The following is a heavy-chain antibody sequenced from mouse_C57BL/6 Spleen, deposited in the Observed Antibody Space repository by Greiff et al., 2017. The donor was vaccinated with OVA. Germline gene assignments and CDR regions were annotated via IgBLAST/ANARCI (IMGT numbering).Heavy chain of an antibody. J-gene: IGHJ1*03. CDR1: GYTFTSYW. Sequence: QVQLQQPGAELVRPGSSVKLSCKASGYTFTSYWMHWVKQRPIQGLEWIGNIDPSDSETHYNQKFKDKATLTVDKSSSTAYMQLSSLTSEDSAVYYCARPDYYGSRDWYFDVWGTGTTVTVSS. D-gene: IGHD1-1*01. CDR2: IDPSDSET. V-gene: IGHV1-52*01. CDR3: ARPDYYGSRDWYFDV.